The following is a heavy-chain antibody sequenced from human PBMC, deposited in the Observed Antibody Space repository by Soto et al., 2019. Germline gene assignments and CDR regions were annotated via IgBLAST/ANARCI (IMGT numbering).Heavy chain of an antibody. J-gene: IGHJ6*02. Sequence: SLRPSCASSGFTFNRYAMSWVRQAPGKGLEWVSAISGSDNSTYYADSVKGRFTISRDNSKNTLYLQMSSLRADDTAVYYCAPMGVWGQGITVTVSS. CDR3: APMGV. CDR2: ISGSDNST. CDR1: GFTFNRYA. V-gene: IGHV3-23*01.